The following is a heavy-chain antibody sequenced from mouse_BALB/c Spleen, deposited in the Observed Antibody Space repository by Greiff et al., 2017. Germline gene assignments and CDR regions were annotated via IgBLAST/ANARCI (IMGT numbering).Heavy chain of an antibody. CDR3: AREGVRAWFAY. J-gene: IGHJ3*01. CDR1: GYSITSGYY. Sequence: EVQLVESGPGLVKPSQSLSLTCSVTGYSITSGYYWNWIRQFPGNKLEWMGYISYDGSNNYNPSLKNRISITRDTSKNQFFLKLNSVTTEDTATYYCAREGVRAWFAYWGQGTLVTVSA. D-gene: IGHD2-14*01. V-gene: IGHV3-6*02. CDR2: ISYDGSN.